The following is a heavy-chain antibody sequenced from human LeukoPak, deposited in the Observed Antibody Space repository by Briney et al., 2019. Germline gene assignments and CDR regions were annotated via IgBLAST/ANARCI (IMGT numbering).Heavy chain of an antibody. CDR3: ARVAAPPQWGMNWFDP. D-gene: IGHD6-25*01. J-gene: IGHJ5*02. CDR2: TYHSGST. Sequence: SGTLSLTCAVSGGSISSSNWWSWVRQPPGKGLEWIGETYHSGSTNYNPSLKSRVTISVDKSKNQFSLKLSFVTAADTAVYYCARVAAPPQWGMNWFDPWGQGTLVTVSS. CDR1: GGSISSSNW. V-gene: IGHV4-4*02.